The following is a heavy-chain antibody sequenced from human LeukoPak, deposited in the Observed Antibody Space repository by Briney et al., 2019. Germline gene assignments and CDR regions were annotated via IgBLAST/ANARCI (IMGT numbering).Heavy chain of an antibody. D-gene: IGHD3-9*01. J-gene: IGHJ3*02. CDR2: TYYRSKWYN. Sequence: SQTLSLTCAISGDSVSSNSVAWNWIRQSPSRGLEWLGRTYYRSKWYNDYAVSVKSRITINPDTSKNQFSLQLNSVTPEDTAVYYCASNDILTGYDGFDIWGQGTMVTVSS. V-gene: IGHV6-1*01. CDR3: ASNDILTGYDGFDI. CDR1: GDSVSSNSVA.